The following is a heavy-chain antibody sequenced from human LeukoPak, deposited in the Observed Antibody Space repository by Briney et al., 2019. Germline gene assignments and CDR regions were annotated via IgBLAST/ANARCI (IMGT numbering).Heavy chain of an antibody. V-gene: IGHV4-59*01. Sequence: SETLSLTCTVSGGSISSYYWSWIRQPPGKGLEWIGYTYYSGSTNYNPSLKSRVTISVDTSKNQFSLKLSSVTAADTAVYYCARGYWYFDLWGRGTLVTVSS. CDR1: GGSISSYY. J-gene: IGHJ2*01. CDR2: TYYSGST. CDR3: ARGYWYFDL.